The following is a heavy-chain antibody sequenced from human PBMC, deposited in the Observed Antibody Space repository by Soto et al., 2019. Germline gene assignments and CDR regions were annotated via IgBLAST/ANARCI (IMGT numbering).Heavy chain of an antibody. CDR1: GGTFSSYA. V-gene: IGHV1-69*06. D-gene: IGHD5-12*01. CDR3: AAHVEMATKDTEY. Sequence: QVQLVQSGTEVKKPGSSVKVSCKASGGTFSSYAISWVRQAPGQGLEWMGGIIPIFGTANYAQKFQGRVTITADKSTSTAYMELSSLRSEDTDVYYCAAHVEMATKDTEYWGQGTLVTVSS. J-gene: IGHJ4*02. CDR2: IIPIFGTA.